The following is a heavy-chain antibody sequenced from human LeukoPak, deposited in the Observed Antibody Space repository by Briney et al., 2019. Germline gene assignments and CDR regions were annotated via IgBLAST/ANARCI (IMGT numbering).Heavy chain of an antibody. CDR1: GFTFRSYW. J-gene: IGHJ4*02. D-gene: IGHD6-6*01. V-gene: IGHV3-7*01. CDR3: ARGGAARPDF. Sequence: GGSLRLSCAASGFTFRSYWMDWVRQAPGKGLEWVANIKQDGSEMYYVDSVKGRFTISRDNAKNSLYLQMNSLRVEDTAVYYCARGGAARPDFWGQGTLVTVSS. CDR2: IKQDGSEM.